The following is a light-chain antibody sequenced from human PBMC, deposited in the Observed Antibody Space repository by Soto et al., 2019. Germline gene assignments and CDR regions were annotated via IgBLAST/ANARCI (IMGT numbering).Light chain of an antibody. CDR3: QQYGSGPPKYT. Sequence: EIVLTQSPGTLSLSPGERATLSCRASQSVSSSYLAWDQQKPGQAPRLLIYGASSRATGMPERFSGSESETGFTLTISRVEYEGVAVYYCQQYGSGPPKYTFGQGTKLEIK. CDR2: GAS. CDR1: QSVSSSY. J-gene: IGKJ2*01. V-gene: IGKV3-20*01.